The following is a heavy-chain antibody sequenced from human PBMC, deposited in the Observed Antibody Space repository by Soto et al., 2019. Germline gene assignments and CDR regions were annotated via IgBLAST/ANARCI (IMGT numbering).Heavy chain of an antibody. CDR2: IYYSGST. CDR1: GGSISSYY. V-gene: IGHV4-59*01. D-gene: IGHD3-10*01. J-gene: IGHJ3*02. CDR3: ARRYGSAFDI. Sequence: SEALSLTCTVSGGSISSYYWSWIRQPPGKGLEWIGYIYYSGSTNYNPSLKSRVTISVDTSKNQFSLKLSSVTAADTAVYYCARRYGSAFDIWGQGTMVTVS.